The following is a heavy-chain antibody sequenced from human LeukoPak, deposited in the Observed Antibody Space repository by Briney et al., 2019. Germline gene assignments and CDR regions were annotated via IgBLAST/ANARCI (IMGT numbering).Heavy chain of an antibody. J-gene: IGHJ4*02. CDR3: TTDSGSYQGFDY. V-gene: IGHV3-15*07. Sequence: GGSLRLSCAASGFTFSNAWMNWVRQAPGKGLEWVGRIKSETDGGTTDYAAPVKGRFTISRDDSKNTLYLQMNSLKTEDTAVYYCTTDSGSYQGFDYWGQGTLVTVSS. D-gene: IGHD1-26*01. CDR1: GFTFSNAW. CDR2: IKSETDGGTT.